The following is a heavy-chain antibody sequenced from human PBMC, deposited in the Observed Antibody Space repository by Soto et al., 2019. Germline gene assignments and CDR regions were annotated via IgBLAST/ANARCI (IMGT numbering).Heavy chain of an antibody. CDR3: ARPWQLVRTGWFDH. CDR1: GGSISSSSYY. V-gene: IGHV4-39*01. Sequence: PSETLSLTCTVSGGSISSSSYYWGWIRQPPGKGLEWIGSIYYSGSTYYNPSLKSRVTISVDTSKNQFSLKLSSVTAADTAVYYCARPWQLVRTGWFDHWGQGTLVTVSS. CDR2: IYYSGST. D-gene: IGHD6-6*01. J-gene: IGHJ5*02.